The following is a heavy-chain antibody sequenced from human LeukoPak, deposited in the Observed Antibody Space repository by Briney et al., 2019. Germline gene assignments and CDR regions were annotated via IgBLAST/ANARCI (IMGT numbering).Heavy chain of an antibody. CDR2: INPSDGWT. V-gene: IGHV1-46*01. Sequence: ASVKVSCKASGYSFTTYYIHWMRQAPGQGLDWVAIINPSDGWTKYAQRFQGRVTLTRDTSTSTVYMELGNLTSEDTAVYYCARDEITTEENDFDYWGQGTLVTVSS. D-gene: IGHD1-1*01. CDR1: GYSFTTYY. CDR3: ARDEITTEENDFDY. J-gene: IGHJ4*02.